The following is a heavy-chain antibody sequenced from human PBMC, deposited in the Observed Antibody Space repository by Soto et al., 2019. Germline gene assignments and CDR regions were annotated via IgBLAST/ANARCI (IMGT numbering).Heavy chain of an antibody. D-gene: IGHD3-10*01. V-gene: IGHV3-23*01. Sequence: VGCLRLACAASGFTFSSYAMSWVRQAPGKGLEWVSAISGSGGSTYYADSVKGRFTISRDNSKNTLYLQMNSLRAEDTAVYYCAKEKAFTMVRGVISYWGQGTLVTVSS. J-gene: IGHJ4*02. CDR3: AKEKAFTMVRGVISY. CDR1: GFTFSSYA. CDR2: ISGSGGST.